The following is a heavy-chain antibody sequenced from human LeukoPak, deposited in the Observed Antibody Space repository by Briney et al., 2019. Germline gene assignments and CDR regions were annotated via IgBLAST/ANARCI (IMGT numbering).Heavy chain of an antibody. Sequence: SETLSLTCTVCGGSISSYYWSWIRQPPGKGLEWMGYIYYSGSTNYNPSLKSRVTISVDTSKNQFSLKLSSVTAADTAVYYCAKSLYGSGSYYNWFDPWGQGTLVTVSS. CDR1: GGSISSYY. J-gene: IGHJ5*02. D-gene: IGHD3-10*01. CDR3: AKSLYGSGSYYNWFDP. CDR2: IYYSGST. V-gene: IGHV4-59*08.